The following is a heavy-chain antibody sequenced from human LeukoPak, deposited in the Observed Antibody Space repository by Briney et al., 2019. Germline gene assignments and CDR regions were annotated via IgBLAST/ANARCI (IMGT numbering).Heavy chain of an antibody. CDR2: INPSGGST. CDR1: GYTFTSYY. CDR3: ARALYSGSYYHWFDP. V-gene: IGHV1-46*01. D-gene: IGHD1-26*01. Sequence: ASVKVSCKASGYTFTSYYMHWVRQAPGQGLEWMGIINPSGGSTSYAQKFQGRVTMTRDTSTSTVYMELSSLRSEDTAVYYCARALYSGSYYHWFDPCGQGTLVTVSS. J-gene: IGHJ5*02.